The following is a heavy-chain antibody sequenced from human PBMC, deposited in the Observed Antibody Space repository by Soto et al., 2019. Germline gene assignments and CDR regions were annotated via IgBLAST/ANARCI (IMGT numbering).Heavy chain of an antibody. CDR1: GFAVSNNY. CDR2: IYSGGST. CDR3: AKGYSSRWYPYFDF. Sequence: GGSLRLSCAASGFAVSNNYMTWVRQAPGKGLAWVSIIYSGGSTYYANSVKGRFTISRDNPKNTLYLQMNSLTAEDTAVYYCAKGYSSRWYPYFDFWGQGTLVTVSS. D-gene: IGHD6-13*01. V-gene: IGHV3-53*01. J-gene: IGHJ4*02.